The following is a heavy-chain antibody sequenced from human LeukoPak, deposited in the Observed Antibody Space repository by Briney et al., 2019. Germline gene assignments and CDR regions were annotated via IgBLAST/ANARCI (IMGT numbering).Heavy chain of an antibody. Sequence: GGSLRLSCAASGFNFSSYTMSWVRQGPGKGLEWVSAISGSGANTHYADSVKGRFTISRDNSKNTLYLQMNSLRAEDTAVYYCAKEPWYSSGWCFDYWGQGTLVTVSS. CDR1: GFNFSSYT. CDR3: AKEPWYSSGWCFDY. D-gene: IGHD6-19*01. CDR2: ISGSGANT. J-gene: IGHJ4*02. V-gene: IGHV3-23*01.